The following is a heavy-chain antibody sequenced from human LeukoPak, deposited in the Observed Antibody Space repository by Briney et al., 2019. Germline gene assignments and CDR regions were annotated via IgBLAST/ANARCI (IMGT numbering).Heavy chain of an antibody. J-gene: IGHJ4*02. CDR3: AKDYYDSSGPFDY. CDR1: GFTFSDYY. V-gene: IGHV3-11*01. D-gene: IGHD3-22*01. Sequence: PGGSLRLSCAASGFTFSDYYMSWIRQAPGKGLEWVSYISSSGSTIYYADSVKGRFTISRDNAKNSLYLQMNSLRAEDTAVYYCAKDYYDSSGPFDYWGQGTLVTVSS. CDR2: ISSSGSTI.